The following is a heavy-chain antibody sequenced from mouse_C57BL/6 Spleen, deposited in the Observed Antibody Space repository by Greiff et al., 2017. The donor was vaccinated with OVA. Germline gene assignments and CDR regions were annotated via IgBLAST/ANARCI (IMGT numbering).Heavy chain of an antibody. V-gene: IGHV1-50*01. CDR1: GYTFTSYW. Sequence: VQLQQPGAELVKPGASVKLSCKASGYTFTSYWMQWVKQRPGQGLEWIGEIDPSDSYTNYNQKFKGKATLTVDTSSSTAYMQLSSLTSEDSAVYYCARGISQRYAMDDWGQGTSVTVSS. CDR2: IDPSDSYT. J-gene: IGHJ4*01. CDR3: ARGISQRYAMDD.